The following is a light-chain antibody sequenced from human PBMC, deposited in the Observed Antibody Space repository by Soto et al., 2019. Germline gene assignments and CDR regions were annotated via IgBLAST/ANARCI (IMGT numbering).Light chain of an antibody. V-gene: IGKV3-15*01. CDR3: QQYNNWPQGT. CDR2: GAS. J-gene: IGKJ5*01. CDR1: QSVSSN. Sequence: EIVMTQSPDTLSVSPGERATLSCRASQSVSSNLAWYQQKPGQAPRLLIYGASTRATGIPARFSGSGSGTEFTLTISSLQSEDFAVYYCQQYNNWPQGTFGQGTRLEIK.